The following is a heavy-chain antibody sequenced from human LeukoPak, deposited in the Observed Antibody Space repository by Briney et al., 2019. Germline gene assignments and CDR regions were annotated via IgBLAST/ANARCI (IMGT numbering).Heavy chain of an antibody. CDR3: ARDSYYDSSGYYGQLFDY. CDR2: ISAYNGNT. D-gene: IGHD3-22*01. V-gene: IGHV1-18*01. Sequence: ASVKVSCKASGYTFTSYGINWVRQAPGQGLEWMGWISAYNGNTNYALKLQGRVTMTTDTSTSTAYMELRSLRSDDTAVYYCARDSYYDSSGYYGQLFDYWGQGTLVTVSS. CDR1: GYTFTSYG. J-gene: IGHJ4*02.